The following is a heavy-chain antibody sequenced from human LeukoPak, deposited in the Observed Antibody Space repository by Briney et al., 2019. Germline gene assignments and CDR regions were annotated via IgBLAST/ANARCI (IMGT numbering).Heavy chain of an antibody. CDR2: IYSAGGT. J-gene: IGHJ4*02. CDR3: ARVTRFGETYFDY. CDR1: GFTVSSNY. D-gene: IGHD3-10*01. V-gene: IGHV3-53*04. Sequence: GGSLRLSCAASGFTVSSNYMTWVRQAPGKGLEWVSLIYSAGGTYYTDSVKGRFTISRHSSKNTLYLQMNSLRGEDTAVYYCARVTRFGETYFDYWGQGTLVTVSS.